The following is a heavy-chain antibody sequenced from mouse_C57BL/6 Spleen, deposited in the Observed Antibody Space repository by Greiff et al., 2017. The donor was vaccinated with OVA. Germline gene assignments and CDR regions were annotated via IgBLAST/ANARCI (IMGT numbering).Heavy chain of an antibody. Sequence: VQLQQSGPELVKPGASVKISCKASGYTFTDYYMNWVKQSHGKSLEWIGDINPNNGGTSYNQKFKGKATLTVDKSSSTAYMELRSLTSEDSAVYYCARRWYYAMDYWGQGTSVTVSS. V-gene: IGHV1-26*01. D-gene: IGHD1-1*02. CDR3: ARRWYYAMDY. CDR1: GYTFTDYY. CDR2: INPNNGGT. J-gene: IGHJ4*01.